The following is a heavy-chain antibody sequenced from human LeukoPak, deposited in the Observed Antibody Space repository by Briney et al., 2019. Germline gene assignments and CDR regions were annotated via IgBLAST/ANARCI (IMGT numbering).Heavy chain of an antibody. V-gene: IGHV4-61*02. Sequence: SETLSLTCTVSGGSISSGSYYWSWIRQPAGKGLEWIGRIYTSGSTNYNPSLKSRFTITVDTSKNQFSLKLSSVTAADTAVYYCARDRYSSGWYMGAFDIWGQGTMVTVSS. CDR1: GGSISSGSYY. CDR2: IYTSGST. CDR3: ARDRYSSGWYMGAFDI. J-gene: IGHJ3*02. D-gene: IGHD6-19*01.